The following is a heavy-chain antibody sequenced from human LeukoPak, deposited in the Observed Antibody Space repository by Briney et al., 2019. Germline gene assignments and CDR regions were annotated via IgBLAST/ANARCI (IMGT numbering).Heavy chain of an antibody. D-gene: IGHD6-25*01. V-gene: IGHV1-2*02. CDR3: AREGSGRLLRRYYYYMDV. CDR2: INPNSGGT. J-gene: IGHJ6*03. Sequence: ASVKVSCKASGYTFTGYYMHRVRQAPGQGLEWMGWINPNSGGTNYAQKFQGRVTMTRDTSISTAYMELSRLRSDDTAVYYCAREGSGRLLRRYYYYMDVWGKGTTVTVSS. CDR1: GYTFTGYY.